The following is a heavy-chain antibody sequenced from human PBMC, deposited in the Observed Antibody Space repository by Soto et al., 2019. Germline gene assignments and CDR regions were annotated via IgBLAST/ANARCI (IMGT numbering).Heavy chain of an antibody. Sequence: GESLEISCKGSGYSFTSYWISWVRQVPGKGLEWMGRIDPSDSYTNYSPSFQGHVAISADKSISTAYLQWSSLKASDTAMYYCARQAGTTNWFDPWGQGTLVTVSS. CDR2: IDPSDSYT. D-gene: IGHD1-7*01. V-gene: IGHV5-10-1*01. J-gene: IGHJ5*02. CDR3: ARQAGTTNWFDP. CDR1: GYSFTSYW.